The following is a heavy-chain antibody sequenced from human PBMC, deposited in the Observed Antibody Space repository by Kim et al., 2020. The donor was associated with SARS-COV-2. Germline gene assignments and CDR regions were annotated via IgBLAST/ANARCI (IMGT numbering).Heavy chain of an antibody. CDR2: IYWDDDK. CDR3: AHRPQYPNGHFDY. V-gene: IGHV2-5*02. Sequence: SGPTLVNPTQTLTLTCTFSGFSLTTHGVGVGWIRQSPGKALECLALIYWDDDKRYSTSLRSRLTITKDTAMNQVVLTLTNVDPVDTGTYYCAHRPQYPNGHFDYWGQGTLVTVSS. CDR1: GFSLTTHGVG. D-gene: IGHD1-1*01. J-gene: IGHJ4*02.